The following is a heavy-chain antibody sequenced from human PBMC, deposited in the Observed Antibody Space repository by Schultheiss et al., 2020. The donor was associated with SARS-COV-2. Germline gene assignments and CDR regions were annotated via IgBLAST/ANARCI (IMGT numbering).Heavy chain of an antibody. CDR1: GGSFSGYY. J-gene: IGHJ4*02. D-gene: IGHD3-3*01. V-gene: IGHV4-34*01. CDR3: ARAVLRFLSFDY. Sequence: SETLSLTCAVYGGSFSGYYWSWIRQPPGKGLEWIGEINHSGSTNYNPSLKSRVTISVDTSKNQFSLKLSSVTAADTAVYYCARAVLRFLSFDYWGQGTLVTVSS. CDR2: INHSGST.